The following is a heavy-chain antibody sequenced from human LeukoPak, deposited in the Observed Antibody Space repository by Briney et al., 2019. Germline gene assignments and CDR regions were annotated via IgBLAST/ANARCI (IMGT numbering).Heavy chain of an antibody. CDR2: IYYSGST. Sequence: PSQTLSLTCTVSGGSISSGDYYWSWIRQPPGKGLEWIGYIYYSGSTYYNPSLKSRVTISVYTSKNQFSLKLSSVTAADTAVYYCAREPIVVVPAAIRRAYYYYGMDVWGQGTTVTVSS. J-gene: IGHJ6*02. CDR1: GGSISSGDYY. D-gene: IGHD2-2*02. CDR3: AREPIVVVPAAIRRAYYYYGMDV. V-gene: IGHV4-30-4*01.